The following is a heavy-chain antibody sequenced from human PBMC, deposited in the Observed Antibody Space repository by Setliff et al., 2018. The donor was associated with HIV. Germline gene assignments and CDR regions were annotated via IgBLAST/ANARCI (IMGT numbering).Heavy chain of an antibody. J-gene: IGHJ5*02. D-gene: IGHD3-10*01. CDR1: GYTFTSYA. CDR3: ARGGALLLVGEARKNWFDP. Sequence: ASVKVSCKASGYTFTSYAMHWVRQAPGQRLEWMGWINAGNGNTKYSPKFKGIVTMNGNTSIRTAYMERSSTRYEDTAVYYCARGGALLLVGEARKNWFDPWGQGTLVTVSS. V-gene: IGHV1-3*01. CDR2: INAGNGNT.